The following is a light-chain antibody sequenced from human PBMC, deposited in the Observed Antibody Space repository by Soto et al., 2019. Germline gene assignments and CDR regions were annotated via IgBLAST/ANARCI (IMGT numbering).Light chain of an antibody. V-gene: IGKV1-5*01. CDR1: ENIFKY. CDR3: QHYNTRSIA. J-gene: IGKJ4*01. CDR2: AAS. Sequence: DIQMIQSPATLSASVGDRITITCRASENIFKYVAWYQQMSGSAPNLLIYAASDLESGVPSRFSGSGSGTELSLTIDNLQPKDSATYYCQHYNTRSIAFGGGTKVDVK.